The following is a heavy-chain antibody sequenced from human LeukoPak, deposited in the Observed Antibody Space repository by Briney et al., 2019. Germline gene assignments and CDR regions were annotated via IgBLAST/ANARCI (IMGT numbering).Heavy chain of an antibody. Sequence: SETLSLTCTVSGGSISSSSYYWGWIRQPPGKGLEWIGSIYYSGSTYYNPSLKSRVTISVDTSKNQFSLKLSSVTAADTAVYYCARGGYYNILTGFRGRILGFDYWGQGTLVTVSS. CDR2: IYYSGST. CDR3: ARGGYYNILTGFRGRILGFDY. D-gene: IGHD3-9*01. CDR1: GGSISSSSYY. V-gene: IGHV4-39*07. J-gene: IGHJ4*02.